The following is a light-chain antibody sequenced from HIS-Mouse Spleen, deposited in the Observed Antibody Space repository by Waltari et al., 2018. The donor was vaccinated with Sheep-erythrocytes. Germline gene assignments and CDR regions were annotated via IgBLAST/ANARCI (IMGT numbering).Light chain of an antibody. V-gene: IGLV2-11*01. CDR1: SSDVGCYNY. CDR3: CSYAGSYTFVV. CDR2: DVS. Sequence: QSALTQPRSVSGSPGQSVTISCTGTSSDVGCYNYVSCYQQHPGKAPKLMIYDVSKRPSGVPDRFSGSKSGNTASLTISGLQAEDEADYYCCSYAGSYTFVVFGGGTKLTVL. J-gene: IGLJ2*01.